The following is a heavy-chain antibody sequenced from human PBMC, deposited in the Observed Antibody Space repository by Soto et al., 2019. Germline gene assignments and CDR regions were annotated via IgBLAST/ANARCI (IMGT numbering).Heavy chain of an antibody. V-gene: IGHV4-4*02. Sequence: WETLSLTCAVSGGSINSSKWWTWVRQVPGKGLEWIGKIDHNGITNYNPSVKSRVTISQDNSKSQLALQLTSVTAADTAVYYCARLNRDYYYYGMDVWGQGTTVTVSS. CDR1: GGSINSSKW. CDR2: IDHNGIT. CDR3: ARLNRDYYYYGMDV. J-gene: IGHJ6*02.